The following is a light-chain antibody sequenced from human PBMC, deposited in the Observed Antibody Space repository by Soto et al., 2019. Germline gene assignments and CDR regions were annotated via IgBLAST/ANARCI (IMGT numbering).Light chain of an antibody. J-gene: IGKJ1*01. V-gene: IGKV1-9*01. CDR1: QGINSY. CDR3: QQLNSYPRT. CDR2: PAS. Sequence: DIQLTQSPSVLSASVGDRVTITCRASQGINSYLAWYQQKPGKVPKLLIYPASTLHSGVPSRFSGSGSGTEFTLTISSLQPEDFATYYCQQLNSYPRTFGQGTKVEIK.